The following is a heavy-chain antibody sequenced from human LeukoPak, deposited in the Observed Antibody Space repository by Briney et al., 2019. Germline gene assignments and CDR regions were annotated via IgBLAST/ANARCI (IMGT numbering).Heavy chain of an antibody. CDR1: GGSFSGYY. V-gene: IGHV4-34*01. CDR3: ARRGGSGSYLGYYYYMDV. Sequence: KPSETLSLTCAVYGGSFSGYYWSWIRQPPGKWLEWIGEINHSGSTNYNPSLKSRVTISVDTSKNQFSLKLSSVTAADTAVYYCARRGGSGSYLGYYYYMDVWGKGTTVTISS. J-gene: IGHJ6*03. D-gene: IGHD3-10*01. CDR2: INHSGST.